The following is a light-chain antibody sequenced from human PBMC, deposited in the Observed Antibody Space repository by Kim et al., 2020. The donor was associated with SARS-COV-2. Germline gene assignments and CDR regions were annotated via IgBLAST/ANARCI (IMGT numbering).Light chain of an antibody. J-gene: IGLJ2*01. CDR1: RSDIGTYDC. CDR2: EVS. CDR3: SSYTTTSTFGVL. V-gene: IGLV2-18*02. Sequence: QSAVTQPPSVSGSPGQSVTISCTGTRSDIGTYDCVSWYQQSPGTAPKLMIYEVSNRPSGVPDRFSGSKSADTASLTISGLQAEDEAVYYCSSYTTTSTFGVLFGGGTQLTVL.